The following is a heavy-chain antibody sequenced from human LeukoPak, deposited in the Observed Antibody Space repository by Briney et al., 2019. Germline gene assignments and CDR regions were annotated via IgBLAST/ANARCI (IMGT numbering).Heavy chain of an antibody. CDR2: INHSGST. D-gene: IGHD6-6*01. J-gene: IGHJ4*02. CDR3: ARAPSSLGIPEGYFDY. Sequence: TLSPTCAVYGGSFSGYYWSWIRQPPGKGLEWIGEINHSGSTNYNPSLKSRVTISVDTSKNQFSLKLSSVTAADTAVYYCARAPSSLGIPEGYFDYWGQGTLVTVSS. V-gene: IGHV4-34*01. CDR1: GGSFSGYY.